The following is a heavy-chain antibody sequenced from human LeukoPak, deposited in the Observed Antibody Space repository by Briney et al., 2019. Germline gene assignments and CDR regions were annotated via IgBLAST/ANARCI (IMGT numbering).Heavy chain of an antibody. Sequence: GGSLRLSCAASGFTFTNYAMSWVRQAPGMGLEWVSGITGSGATIYYADSVRGRFTISRDNSRNTLYLQMNSLRAEDTAVYYCTRDATYYLRYGYFDYWGQGTLVTVSS. CDR3: TRDATYYLRYGYFDY. CDR1: GFTFTNYA. D-gene: IGHD2/OR15-2a*01. V-gene: IGHV3-23*01. CDR2: ITGSGATI. J-gene: IGHJ4*02.